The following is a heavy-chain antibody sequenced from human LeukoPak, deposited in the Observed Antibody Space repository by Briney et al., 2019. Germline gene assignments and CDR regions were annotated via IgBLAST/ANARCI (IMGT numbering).Heavy chain of an antibody. CDR1: GGSFSGYY. CDR2: INHSEST. J-gene: IGHJ4*02. V-gene: IGHV4-34*01. CDR3: ARLIYCTNGVCDGDY. Sequence: PSETLSLTCAVYGGSFSGYYWSWIRQPPGKGLEWIGEINHSESTNYNPSLKSRVTISVDTSKNQFSLKLSSVTAADTAVYYCARLIYCTNGVCDGDYWGQGTLVTVSS. D-gene: IGHD2-8*01.